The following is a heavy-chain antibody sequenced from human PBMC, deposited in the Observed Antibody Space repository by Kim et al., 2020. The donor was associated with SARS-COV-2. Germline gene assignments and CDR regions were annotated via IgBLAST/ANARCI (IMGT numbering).Heavy chain of an antibody. D-gene: IGHD2-15*01. J-gene: IGHJ4*02. V-gene: IGHV3-49*04. CDR3: TRVTLWGGGSCFFDY. CDR1: GFTFGDYA. Sequence: GGSLRLSCTASGFTFGDYAMSWVRQAPGKGLEWVGFIRSKAYGGTTEYAASVKGRFTISRDDSKSIAYLQMNSLKTEDTAVYYCTRVTLWGGGSCFFDYWGQGTLVTVSS. CDR2: IRSKAYGGTT.